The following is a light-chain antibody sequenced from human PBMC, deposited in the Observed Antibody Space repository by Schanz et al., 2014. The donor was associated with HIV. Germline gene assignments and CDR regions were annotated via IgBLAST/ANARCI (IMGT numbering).Light chain of an antibody. J-gene: IGLJ3*02. Sequence: QSVLTQPPSASGTPGQRVTISCSGSSSNIGINTVNWYQHLPGTAPKLLIYAGNQRASGVPDRLSGSGSGTSASLVISGLQSQDEADYYCATWVDSLNVWVFGGGTKVTVL. CDR1: SSNIGINT. V-gene: IGLV1-44*01. CDR2: AGN. CDR3: ATWVDSLNVWV.